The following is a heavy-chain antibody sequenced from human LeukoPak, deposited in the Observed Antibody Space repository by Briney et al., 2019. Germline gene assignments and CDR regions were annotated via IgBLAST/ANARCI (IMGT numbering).Heavy chain of an antibody. Sequence: GSSVKVSCKASGGTFSSCAISWVRQAPGQGLEWMGGIIPIFGTANYAQKFQGRVTITADKSTSTAYMELSSLRSEDTAVYYCARGESRYYYYGMDVWGKGTTVTVSS. CDR3: ARGESRYYYYGMDV. D-gene: IGHD3-22*01. V-gene: IGHV1-69*06. J-gene: IGHJ6*04. CDR1: GGTFSSCA. CDR2: IIPIFGTA.